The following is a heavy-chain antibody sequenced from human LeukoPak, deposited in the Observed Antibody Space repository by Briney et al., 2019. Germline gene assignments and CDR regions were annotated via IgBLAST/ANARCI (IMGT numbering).Heavy chain of an antibody. CDR3: ARDYCRTTSCLES. J-gene: IGHJ4*02. CDR1: GFTFNSYG. D-gene: IGHD2-2*01. Sequence: GGSLRLSCAASGFTFNSYGMFWVRQAPGKELEWVAFIWPDGSNKLYGDSVKGRFTISRDNSKNTVYLQMNSLRAEDTAVYYCARDYCRTTSCLESWGQGTLVTVSS. CDR2: IWPDGSNK. V-gene: IGHV3-33*01.